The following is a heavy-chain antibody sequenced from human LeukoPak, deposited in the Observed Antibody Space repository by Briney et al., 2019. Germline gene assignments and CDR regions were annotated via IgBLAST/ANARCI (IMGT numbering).Heavy chain of an antibody. V-gene: IGHV1-18*01. J-gene: IGHJ3*02. D-gene: IGHD2-21*02. CDR1: GYTFTSYG. CDR2: ISAYNGNT. CDR3: ARASAYCGGDCSDAFDI. Sequence: ASVKVSCKTSGYTFTSYGISWVRQAPGQGLEWMGWISAYNGNTNYAQKLQGRVTMTTDTSTSTAYMELRSLRSDDTAVYYCARASAYCGGDCSDAFDIWGQGTMVTVSS.